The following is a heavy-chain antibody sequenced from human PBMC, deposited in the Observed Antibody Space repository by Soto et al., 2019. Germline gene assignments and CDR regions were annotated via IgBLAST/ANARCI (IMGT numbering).Heavy chain of an antibody. CDR3: AIRRGYSYGDFDY. CDR2: ISWNSGSI. J-gene: IGHJ4*02. D-gene: IGHD5-18*01. CDR1: GFTFDDYA. V-gene: IGHV3-9*01. Sequence: EVQLVESGGGLVQPGRSLRLSCAASGFTFDDYAMHWVRQAPGKGLEWVSGISWNSGSIGYADSVKGRFTISRDNAKNSLYLQMNSLRAEDTALYYCAIRRGYSYGDFDYWGQGTLVTVSS.